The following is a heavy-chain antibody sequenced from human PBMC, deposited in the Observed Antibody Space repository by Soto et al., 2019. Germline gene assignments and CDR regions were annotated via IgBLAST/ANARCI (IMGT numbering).Heavy chain of an antibody. CDR1: GGSISSSSYY. V-gene: IGHV4-39*01. CDR2: IYYSGST. CDR3: APDILTGYYRENNWFDP. Sequence: LSLTCTVSGGSISSSSYYWGWIRQPPGKGLEWIGSIYYSGSTYYNPSLKSRVTISVDTSKNQFSLKLSSVTAADTAVYYCAPDILTGYYRENNWFDPWGQGTLVTVS. D-gene: IGHD3-9*01. J-gene: IGHJ5*02.